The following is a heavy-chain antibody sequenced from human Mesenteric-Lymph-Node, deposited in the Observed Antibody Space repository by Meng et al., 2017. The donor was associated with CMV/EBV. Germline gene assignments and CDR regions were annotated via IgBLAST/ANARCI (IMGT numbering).Heavy chain of an antibody. CDR1: GFTFNSYW. J-gene: IGHJ4*02. V-gene: IGHV3-7*01. D-gene: IGHD5-12*01. CDR2: VKQDGSQQ. CDR3: ARSQRASTYSPFDY. Sequence: GESLKISCAASGFTFNSYWMTWVRQGPGKGLEWVVNVKQDGSQQYYLDSVKGRFTISRDNARNSLYLQMNSLRAEDTAVYYCARSQRASTYSPFDYRGQGTLVTVSS.